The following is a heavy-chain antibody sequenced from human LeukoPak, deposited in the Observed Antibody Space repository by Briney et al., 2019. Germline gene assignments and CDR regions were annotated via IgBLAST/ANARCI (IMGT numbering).Heavy chain of an antibody. CDR2: IKQDGSEK. CDR1: GFTFSSYA. J-gene: IGHJ3*02. V-gene: IGHV3-7*01. D-gene: IGHD2-8*01. CDR3: ASERNSYCTNGVCYMMTRAFDI. Sequence: PGGSLRLSCAASGFTFSSYAMSWVRQAPGKGLEWVANIKQDGSEKYYVDSVKGRFTISRDNAKNSLYLQMNSLRAEDTAVYYCASERNSYCTNGVCYMMTRAFDISGQGTMVTVSS.